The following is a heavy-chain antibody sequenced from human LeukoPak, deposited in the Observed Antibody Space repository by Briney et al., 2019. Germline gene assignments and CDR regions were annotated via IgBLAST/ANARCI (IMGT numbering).Heavy chain of an antibody. J-gene: IGHJ4*02. V-gene: IGHV3-48*01. CDR3: ARDYGDY. CDR2: ISSSSSTI. Sequence: PSGGSLRLSCAASGFTFSSYNMNGVRQAPGKGLEWVSYISSSSSTIYYEDSVKGRFTISRDNAKTSLSLQMNSLRAEDTAVYYCARDYGDYWGQGTLVTVSS. D-gene: IGHD3-10*01. CDR1: GFTFSSYN.